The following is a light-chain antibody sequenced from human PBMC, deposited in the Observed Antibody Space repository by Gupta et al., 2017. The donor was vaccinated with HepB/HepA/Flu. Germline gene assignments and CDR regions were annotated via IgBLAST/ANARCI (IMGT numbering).Light chain of an antibody. CDR1: QSVGSN. J-gene: IGKJ4*01. Sequence: ELLMTQSPATLSVSPGESATLTCRASQSVGSNLAWYQQKPGQAPRLLIYGASTRDTGVPARFSGGGSGTEFTLTISSLQSEDFAVYSCQQYNSWPLTFGGGTKVEIK. CDR2: GAS. CDR3: QQYNSWPLT. V-gene: IGKV3-15*01.